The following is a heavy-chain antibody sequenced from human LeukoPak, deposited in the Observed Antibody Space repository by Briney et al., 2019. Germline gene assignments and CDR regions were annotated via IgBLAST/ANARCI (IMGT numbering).Heavy chain of an antibody. D-gene: IGHD3-10*01. V-gene: IGHV3-23*01. CDR1: GFTFSSYA. Sequence: PGGSLRLSCAASGFTFSSYAMSWVRQAPGKGLGWVSAISGSGGSTYYADSVKGRFTISRDNSKNTLYLQMNSLRAEDTAVYYCAKGLWFGELPPNYFDYWGQGTLVTVSS. CDR3: AKGLWFGELPPNYFDY. J-gene: IGHJ4*02. CDR2: ISGSGGST.